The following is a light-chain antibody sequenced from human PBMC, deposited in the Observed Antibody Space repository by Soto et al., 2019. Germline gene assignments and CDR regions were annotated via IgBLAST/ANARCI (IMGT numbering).Light chain of an antibody. V-gene: IGKV1-8*01. J-gene: IGKJ1*01. CDR2: AAS. CDR1: QGISSY. Sequence: AIRMTESPSSLSASTGDRDTNPCRASQGISSYLAWYQQKPGKAPKLLIYAASTLQSGVPSRFSGSGSGTDFTLTISCLQSEDFATYYCQQYYSYPRTFGQGTKVDI. CDR3: QQYYSYPRT.